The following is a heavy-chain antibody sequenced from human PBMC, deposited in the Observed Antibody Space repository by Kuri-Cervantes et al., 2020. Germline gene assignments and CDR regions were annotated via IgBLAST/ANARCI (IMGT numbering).Heavy chain of an antibody. D-gene: IGHD4-17*01. J-gene: IGHJ3*02. CDR1: GNTFTSYY. CDR2: INPSGGST. V-gene: IGHV1-46*01. CDR3: ARDSVSMDYGDEEDAFDI. Sequence: APVKGSCKASGNTFTSYYMHWVRQAPGQGLEWMGIINPSGGSTSYAQKFQGRVTMTRDTSTSTVYMELSSLRSGDTAVYYCARDSVSMDYGDEEDAFDIWAKGQWSPSPQ.